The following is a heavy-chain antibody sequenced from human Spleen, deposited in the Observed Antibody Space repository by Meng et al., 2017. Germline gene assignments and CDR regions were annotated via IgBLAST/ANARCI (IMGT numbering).Heavy chain of an antibody. CDR2: ISSSSSYI. V-gene: IGHV3-21*01. D-gene: IGHD5-12*01. CDR3: TRAYSGYVDLWYFGL. CDR1: GFTFSSYS. J-gene: IGHJ2*01. Sequence: GESLKISCAASGFTFSSYSMNWVRQAPGKGLEWVSSISSSSSYIYYADSVKGRFTISRDNAKNSLYLQMNSLRAEDTAVYYCTRAYSGYVDLWYFGLWGRGTLVTVSS.